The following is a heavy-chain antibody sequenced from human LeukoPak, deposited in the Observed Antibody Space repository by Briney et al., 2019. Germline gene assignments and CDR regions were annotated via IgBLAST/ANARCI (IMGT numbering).Heavy chain of an antibody. D-gene: IGHD1-26*01. CDR2: INPTGGTT. CDR1: GYTFTSYY. J-gene: IGHJ3*02. V-gene: IGHV1-46*01. Sequence: ASVKVSCKASGYTFTSYYVHWVRQAPGQGLEWMGIINPTGGTTTYAQKFQGRVTTTRDTSTSTVYMELSSLRSEDTAVYYCARAVGALDIWGQGIMVTVSS. CDR3: ARAVGALDI.